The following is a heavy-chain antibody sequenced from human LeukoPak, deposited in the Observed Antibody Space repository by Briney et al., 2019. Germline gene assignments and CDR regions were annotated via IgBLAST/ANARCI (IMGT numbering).Heavy chain of an antibody. CDR1: GFTFSTYA. D-gene: IGHD1-14*01. V-gene: IGHV3-30*04. Sequence: SGRSLRLSCAPSGFTFSTYAMHWVRQAPGKGLEWVAVISFDGRNKYHADSVKGRFTISRDNSKNTLYLQMNSLRAEDTAVYYCARGGIQPDYWGQGTLVSVSS. J-gene: IGHJ4*02. CDR2: ISFDGRNK. CDR3: ARGGIQPDY.